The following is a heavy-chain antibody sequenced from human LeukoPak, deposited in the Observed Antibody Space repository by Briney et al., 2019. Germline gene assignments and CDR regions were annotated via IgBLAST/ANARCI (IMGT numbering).Heavy chain of an antibody. Sequence: PGGSLRLSCAASGFTFSSYGMHWVRQAPGKGLEWVAVTSYDGSKEYHADSVKGRFTISRDNSKNTLYLQMNSLRAEDTALYYCARDLSGSYSTDYWGQGTLVTVSS. D-gene: IGHD1-26*01. J-gene: IGHJ4*02. CDR1: GFTFSSYG. CDR3: ARDLSGSYSTDY. CDR2: TSYDGSKE. V-gene: IGHV3-30*03.